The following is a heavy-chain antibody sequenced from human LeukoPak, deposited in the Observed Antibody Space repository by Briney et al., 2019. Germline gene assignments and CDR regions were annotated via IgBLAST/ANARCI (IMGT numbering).Heavy chain of an antibody. V-gene: IGHV4-30-2*01. D-gene: IGHD5-24*01. J-gene: IGHJ4*02. Sequence: SETLSLTCAVSGGSISSGGYSWSWIRQPPGKGLEWIGYIYHSGSTYYNPSLKSRVTISVDRSKNQFSLKLSSVTAADTAVYYCARRRDGYNYSDYWGQGTLVTVSS. CDR1: GGSISSGGYS. CDR2: IYHSGST. CDR3: ARRRDGYNYSDY.